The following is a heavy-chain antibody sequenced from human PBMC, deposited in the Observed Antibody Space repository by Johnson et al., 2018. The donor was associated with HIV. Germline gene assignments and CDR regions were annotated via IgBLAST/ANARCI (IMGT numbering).Heavy chain of an antibody. V-gene: IGHV3-66*01. CDR2: IYSGGKT. J-gene: IGHJ3*02. Sequence: VQLVESGGGLVKPGGSLRLSCAASGFTFNDYYMSWIRQAPGKGLEWVSVIYSGGKTYYADSVKGRFTISRDNSKNTLYLQMNSLKTEDTAVYYCARSGDSIGSFWAGGAFDIWGQGTMVTVSS. D-gene: IGHD3/OR15-3a*01. CDR3: ARSGDSIGSFWAGGAFDI. CDR1: GFTFNDYY.